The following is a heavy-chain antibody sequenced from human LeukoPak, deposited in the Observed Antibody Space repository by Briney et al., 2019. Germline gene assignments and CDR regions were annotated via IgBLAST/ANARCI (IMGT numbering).Heavy chain of an antibody. V-gene: IGHV3-21*01. CDR3: ARRFAGEYQLLSELLDYYYYGMDV. CDR2: ISSSSSYI. D-gene: IGHD2-2*01. CDR1: GFTFSSYS. J-gene: IGHJ6*02. Sequence: KSGRSLRLSCTASGFTFSSYSMNWVRQAPGKGLEWVSSISSSSSYIYYADSVKGRFTISRDNAKNSLYLQMNSLRAEDTAVYYCARRFAGEYQLLSELLDYYYYGMDVWGQGTTVTVSS.